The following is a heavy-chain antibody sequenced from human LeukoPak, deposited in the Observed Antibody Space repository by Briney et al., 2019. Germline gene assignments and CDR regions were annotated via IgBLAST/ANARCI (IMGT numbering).Heavy chain of an antibody. Sequence: ASVKVSCKASGYTFTGYYMHWVRQAPGQGLEWMGWINPNSGGTNYAQKFQGRVTMTRDTSISTAYMELSRLRSDDTAVYYCAREDATVVGATNFDYWGQGTLVTVSS. V-gene: IGHV1-2*02. CDR2: INPNSGGT. J-gene: IGHJ4*02. CDR3: AREDATVVGATNFDY. CDR1: GYTFTGYY. D-gene: IGHD1-26*01.